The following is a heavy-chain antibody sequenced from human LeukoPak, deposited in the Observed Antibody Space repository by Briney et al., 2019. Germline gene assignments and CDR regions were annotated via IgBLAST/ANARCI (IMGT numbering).Heavy chain of an antibody. CDR1: GYTFTGYF. CDR3: ARDLAFGEMVTNRGAFDI. V-gene: IGHV1-2*02. D-gene: IGHD5-24*01. CDR2: INPYSGGT. J-gene: IGHJ3*02. Sequence: ASVKVSCKASGYTFTGYFIHWVRQAPGQGVEWMGWINPYSGGTNYAQKFQDRVTMTRDTSISTVYMELTRLRSDDTAVYYCARDLAFGEMVTNRGAFDIWGQGTMVTVSS.